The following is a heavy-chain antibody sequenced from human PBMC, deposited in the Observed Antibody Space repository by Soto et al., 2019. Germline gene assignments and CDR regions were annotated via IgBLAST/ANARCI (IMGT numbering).Heavy chain of an antibody. V-gene: IGHV3-21*05. D-gene: IGHD3-10*01. J-gene: IGHJ4*02. Sequence: GGSLRLSCAASGFTFRNYNMNWVRQVPGKGLEWVAHISIGGRSINYADSVKGRFTISRDDAEKSLNLHMNSLGAEDTARYYCVRGRYGSEIHWGQGTKVTVSS. CDR1: GFTFRNYN. CDR3: VRGRYGSEIH. CDR2: ISIGGRSI.